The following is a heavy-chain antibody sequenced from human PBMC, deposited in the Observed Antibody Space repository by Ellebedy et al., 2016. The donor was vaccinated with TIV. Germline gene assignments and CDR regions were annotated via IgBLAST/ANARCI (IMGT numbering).Heavy chain of an antibody. D-gene: IGHD1-26*01. V-gene: IGHV3-23*01. CDR2: IVGSGA. Sequence: GESLKISCAASGFTFSPYAMAWVRQAPGKGLEWVSGIVGSGAEKYADSVKGRFTISRDNSRNTLYLQMNSLRAEDSAVYYCAKDMVFGDGKWEIDVWGQGTTVTVSS. CDR3: AKDMVFGDGKWEIDV. CDR1: GFTFSPYA. J-gene: IGHJ6*02.